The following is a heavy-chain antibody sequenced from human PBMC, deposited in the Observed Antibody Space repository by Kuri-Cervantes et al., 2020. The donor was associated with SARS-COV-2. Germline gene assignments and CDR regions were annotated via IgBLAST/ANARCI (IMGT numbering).Heavy chain of an antibody. Sequence: ESLKLSCAVYGGSFSGYYWSWIRQPPGKGLEWIGEINHSGSTNYNPSLKSRVTISVDTSKNQFSLKLSSVTAADTAVYYCARADTSSSSGYFQHWGQGTLVTVSS. CDR2: INHSGST. CDR1: GGSFSGYY. V-gene: IGHV4-34*01. D-gene: IGHD6-6*01. CDR3: ARADTSSSSGYFQH. J-gene: IGHJ1*01.